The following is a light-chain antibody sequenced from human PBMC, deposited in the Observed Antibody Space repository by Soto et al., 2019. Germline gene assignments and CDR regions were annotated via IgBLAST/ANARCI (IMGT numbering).Light chain of an antibody. CDR3: QEYNDLPRT. CDR2: GTS. J-gene: IGKJ1*01. Sequence: MKNNPSAVCLSGEECATLSSGASQNISRSLAWYQQTPGQGPRLLIYGTSTRAGGVPARFSVGGSGTEITLTFSIRLSEDSAVYYIQEYNDLPRTFGQGTKVDIK. CDR1: QNISRS. V-gene: IGKV3-15*01.